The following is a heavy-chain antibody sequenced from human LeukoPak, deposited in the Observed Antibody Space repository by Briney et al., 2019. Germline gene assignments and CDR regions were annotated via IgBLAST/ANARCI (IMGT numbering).Heavy chain of an antibody. CDR3: AKDMYYYDSSGHGKTNPIDY. J-gene: IGHJ4*02. V-gene: IGHV3-23*01. Sequence: GGSLRLSCAASGFTFINYAMGWVRQTPGKGLEWVSLISGSGGSSHSADSVKGRFTISRDNSKNTLYLQMNSLRAEDTAVYYCAKDMYYYDSSGHGKTNPIDYWGQGTLVTVSS. CDR1: GFTFINYA. D-gene: IGHD3-22*01. CDR2: ISGSGGSS.